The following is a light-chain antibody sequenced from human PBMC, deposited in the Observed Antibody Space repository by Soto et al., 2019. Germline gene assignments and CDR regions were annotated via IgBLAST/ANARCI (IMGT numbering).Light chain of an antibody. J-gene: IGLJ3*02. CDR3: SSDVSGYSLGV. CDR2: EVS. V-gene: IGLV2-14*01. CDR1: SSDINTSRY. Sequence: QSALTQPACVSGSPGQSITISCIGASSDINTSRYVSWYQQHPGKAPKLLIYEVSIRPSGVSSRFSGSKSANTASLTISGLQPEDEADYFCSSDVSGYSLGVFGGGTKLTVL.